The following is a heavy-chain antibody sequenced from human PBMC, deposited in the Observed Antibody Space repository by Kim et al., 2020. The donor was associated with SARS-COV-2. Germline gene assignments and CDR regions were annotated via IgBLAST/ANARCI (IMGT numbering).Heavy chain of an antibody. D-gene: IGHD3-10*01. CDR2: MNPNSGNT. J-gene: IGHJ6*03. CDR3: ARAKLVQGIFYYYYYMDV. CDR1: GYTFTSYD. Sequence: ASVKVSCKASGYTFTSYDINWVRQATGQGLEWMGWMNPNSGNTGYAQKFHGRVTMTRNTSISTAYMELSSLRSEDTAVYYCARAKLVQGIFYYYYYMDVWGKGTTVTVSS. V-gene: IGHV1-8*01.